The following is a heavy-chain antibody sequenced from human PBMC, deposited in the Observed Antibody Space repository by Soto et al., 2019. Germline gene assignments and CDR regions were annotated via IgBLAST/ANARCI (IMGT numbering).Heavy chain of an antibody. CDR2: IYSGGST. CDR1: VFTVSSNY. CDR3: ARDRSSGWYEY. J-gene: IGHJ4*02. D-gene: IGHD6-19*01. V-gene: IGHV3-53*01. Sequence: VGSLRLSCASSVFTVSSNYMSCVRHSPGKWLEWVSVIYSGGSTYYADSVKGRFTISRDNSKNTLYLQMNSLRADDTAVYYCARDRSSGWYEYWGQGTLVNVSS.